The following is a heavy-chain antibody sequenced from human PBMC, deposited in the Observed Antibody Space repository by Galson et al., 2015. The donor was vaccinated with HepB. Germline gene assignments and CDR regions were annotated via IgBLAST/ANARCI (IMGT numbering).Heavy chain of an antibody. D-gene: IGHD6-13*01. Sequence: SVKVSCKASGGTFSSYAISWVRQAPGQGLEWMGGIIPIFGTTNYAQKFQGRVTITADESTSTAYMELSSLRSEDTAVYYCARARDPGVAAAGSDYWGQGTLVTVSS. CDR1: GGTFSSYA. J-gene: IGHJ4*02. CDR2: IIPIFGTT. V-gene: IGHV1-69*13. CDR3: ARARDPGVAAAGSDY.